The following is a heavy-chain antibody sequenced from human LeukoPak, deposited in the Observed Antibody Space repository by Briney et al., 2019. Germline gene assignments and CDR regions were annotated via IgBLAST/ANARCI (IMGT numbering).Heavy chain of an antibody. D-gene: IGHD1-26*01. CDR1: GVSLTSYY. CDR2: IYYRGST. V-gene: IGHV4-59*08. CDR3: ARFSGSVDAFDI. Sequence: HSETLSLTCTVSGVSLTSYYWSWIRQPPGKGLESLGYIYYRGSTNYNPSLKSRVTTSVDTSKNQFSLKLTSVTAADTAVYYCARFSGSVDAFDIWGRGTMVTVSS. J-gene: IGHJ3*02.